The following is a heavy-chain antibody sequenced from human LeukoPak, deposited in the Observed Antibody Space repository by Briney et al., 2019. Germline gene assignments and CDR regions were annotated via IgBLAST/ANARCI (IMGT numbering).Heavy chain of an antibody. CDR2: ITTSDGNT. J-gene: IGHJ4*02. D-gene: IGHD7-27*01. CDR1: GFTFSSYT. CDR3: AKDGGLWVSAHWGDS. V-gene: IGHV3-23*01. Sequence: GGSLRLSCAASGFTFSSYTMSWVRQAPGKGLEWVSIITTSDGNTYYADSVKGRFTVSRDNSKNTLFLQMNSLRAEDTAVYYCAKDGGLWVSAHWGDSWGRGTLVTVSS.